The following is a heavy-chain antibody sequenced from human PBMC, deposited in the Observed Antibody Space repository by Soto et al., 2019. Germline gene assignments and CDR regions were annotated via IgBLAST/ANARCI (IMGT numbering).Heavy chain of an antibody. J-gene: IGHJ6*03. CDR1: GYTCTSCY. Sequence: ALVKLSYSACGYTCTSCYMPWVRQDPGQGLEWMGWINPNSGGTNYAQKFQGWVTMTRDTSISTAYMELSRLRSDDTAVYYCARGGVKGVVVTADKTYYYYYMDVWGKGTTVTVSS. V-gene: IGHV1-2*04. D-gene: IGHD2-2*01. CDR3: ARGGVKGVVVTADKTYYYYYMDV. CDR2: INPNSGGT.